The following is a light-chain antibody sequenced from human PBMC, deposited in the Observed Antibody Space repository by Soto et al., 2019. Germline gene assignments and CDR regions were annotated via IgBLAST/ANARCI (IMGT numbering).Light chain of an antibody. CDR2: EGN. Sequence: QSVLTQPASVSGSPGQSITISCTGTSNDVGSYDLVSWHQQHPGKAPKLIIFEGNKRPSWVSNRFSGSKSGNTASLTIAGLQPEDEADYYCCSYAEVTTYVFGNGTKLTVL. CDR3: CSYAEVTTYV. V-gene: IGLV2-23*01. CDR1: SNDVGSYDL. J-gene: IGLJ1*01.